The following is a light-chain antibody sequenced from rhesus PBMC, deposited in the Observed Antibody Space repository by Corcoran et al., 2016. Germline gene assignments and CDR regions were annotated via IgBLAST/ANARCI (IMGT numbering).Light chain of an antibody. J-gene: IGKJ2*01. CDR1: QSIGSN. V-gene: IGKV1-59*02. CDR3: QTSDSGPYS. Sequence: AIQMTQSPPSLSASFGDTVTVTCRASQSIGSNFAWYQQKPVKVPKLMIYVASTFQSEVPSRFSGSGSGRDFTLTINSLQPEDFSTYYCQTSDSGPYSFGQGTRVEIK. CDR2: VAS.